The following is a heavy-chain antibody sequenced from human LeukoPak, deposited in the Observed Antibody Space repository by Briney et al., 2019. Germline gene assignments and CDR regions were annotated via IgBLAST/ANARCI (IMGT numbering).Heavy chain of an antibody. D-gene: IGHD6-13*01. CDR3: ARAGYSSSWLLY. Sequence: PGGSLRLSCAASGFTFSTYSMNWVRQAPGKGLEWVSAISSGGRTIYYAGSVKGRFTISRDNAKNSLYLQMNSLKAEDTAIYYRARAGYSSSWLLYWGQGTLVTVSS. V-gene: IGHV3-48*04. CDR1: GFTFSTYS. CDR2: ISSGGRTI. J-gene: IGHJ4*02.